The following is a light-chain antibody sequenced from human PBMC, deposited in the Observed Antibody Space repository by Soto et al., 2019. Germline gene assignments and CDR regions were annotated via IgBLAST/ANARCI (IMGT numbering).Light chain of an antibody. CDR1: QKISGC. CDR3: QQTYITPYT. V-gene: IGKV1-39*01. Sequence: DIRRNHSPPSVSASQGDRVTXTCQASQKISGCLDWYQQKPGKAPRLLIYAASSLRSGVPSRFSGNGSGTDFTLTISSLQPEDFATYFCQQTYITPYTFGQGTRLEIK. J-gene: IGKJ5*01. CDR2: AAS.